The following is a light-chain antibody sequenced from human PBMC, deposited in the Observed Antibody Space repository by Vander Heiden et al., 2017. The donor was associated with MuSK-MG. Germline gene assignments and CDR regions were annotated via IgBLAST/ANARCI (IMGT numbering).Light chain of an antibody. V-gene: IGKV2-28*01. CDR1: QSLLHSNGDNY. CDR2: LAS. Sequence: DIVMTQSLLSLPVTTGEPASISCWSSQSLLHSNGDNYVDWYLQKPWQSPQLLIYLASKRASGVPDMFSGSGSGTDFTLKISRVDAEDVGVYYFRQALQTPLTFGGGTKVEIK. J-gene: IGKJ4*01. CDR3: RQALQTPLT.